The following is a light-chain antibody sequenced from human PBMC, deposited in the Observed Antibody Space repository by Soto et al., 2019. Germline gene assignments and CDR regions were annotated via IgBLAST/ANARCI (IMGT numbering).Light chain of an antibody. V-gene: IGKV3-15*01. CDR1: QSVSDN. CDR3: QQYDAWPLT. CDR2: RAS. J-gene: IGKJ4*01. Sequence: EIVMTQSPATLSVSPGERATLSCRASQSVSDNLAWYQQKPGQGPRLLVYRASTRTLGIPARFSGSESGTEFTLTISSLQSEDFAVYYCQQYDAWPLTFGGGTKVDIK.